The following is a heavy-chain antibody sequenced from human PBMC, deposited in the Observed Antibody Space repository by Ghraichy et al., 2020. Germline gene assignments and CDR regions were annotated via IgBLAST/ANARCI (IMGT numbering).Heavy chain of an antibody. CDR1: GYTFTSYG. CDR2: ISAYNVNT. D-gene: IGHD3-3*01. V-gene: IGHV1-18*01. Sequence: ASVKVSCKASGYTFTSYGITWVRQAPGQGLEWMGWISAYNVNTNYAQNLQGRVTMTTDTSTSTAYMDLRSLRSDDTAIYYCARDAYYDFWSAYRKNWFDPGAREPWSPSPQ. J-gene: IGHJ5*02. CDR3: ARDAYYDFWSAYRKNWFDP.